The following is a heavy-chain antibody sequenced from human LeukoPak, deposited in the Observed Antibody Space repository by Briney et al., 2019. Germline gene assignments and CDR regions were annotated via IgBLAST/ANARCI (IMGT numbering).Heavy chain of an antibody. CDR3: ARGRRGKIGGAFDI. V-gene: IGHV3-66*01. CDR1: GFTVSSKY. CDR2: IYSGGST. J-gene: IGHJ3*02. Sequence: GSLRLSCVVSGFTVSSKYMSWVRQAPGKGLEWVSVIYSGGSTYYADSVKGRYTISRDNSKNTPYLQMSSLRAEDTAVYYCARGRRGKIGGAFDIWGQGTMVTVSS. D-gene: IGHD4-23*01.